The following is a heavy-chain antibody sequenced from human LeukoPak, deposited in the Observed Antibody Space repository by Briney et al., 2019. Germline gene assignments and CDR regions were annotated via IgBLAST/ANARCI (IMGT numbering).Heavy chain of an antibody. J-gene: IGHJ6*03. CDR1: GFTFSSYS. Sequence: PGGSLRLSCAASGFTFSSYSMDWVRQAPGKGLEWVSSISSSSYIYYADSVKGRFTISRDNAKNSLYLQMNSLRAGDTAVYYCASTYSSGPIYYYYMDVWGKGTTVTVSS. CDR3: ASTYSSGPIYYYYMDV. D-gene: IGHD3-22*01. CDR2: ISSSSYI. V-gene: IGHV3-21*01.